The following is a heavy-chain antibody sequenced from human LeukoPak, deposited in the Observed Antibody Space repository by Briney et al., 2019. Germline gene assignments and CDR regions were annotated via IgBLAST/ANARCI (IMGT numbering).Heavy chain of an antibody. J-gene: IGHJ4*02. Sequence: PSETLSLTCAVSGYSISSGYYWDWIRRPPGKGLEWIGSIYHSGSTYYNASLKSRVTISVDTSKNQFSLKLSSVTAADTAVFYCGSRGLIIDYGAKGTLVTFPS. CDR2: IYHSGST. CDR3: GSRGLIIDY. D-gene: IGHD2-8*01. CDR1: GYSISSGYY. V-gene: IGHV4-38-2*01.